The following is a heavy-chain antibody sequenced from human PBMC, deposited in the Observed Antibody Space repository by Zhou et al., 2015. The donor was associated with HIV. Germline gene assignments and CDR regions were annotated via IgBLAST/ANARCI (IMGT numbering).Heavy chain of an antibody. D-gene: IGHD3-16*01. Sequence: VQLGGVWGEAWSSRGGSLRLSCAASGFTISSYGMHWVRQAPGKGLEWVAVIWYDGSNKYYADSVKGRFTISRDNSKNTLYLQMNSLRAEDTAVYYCARGFVGGGMDVWGQGTTVTGLL. J-gene: IGHJ6*02. CDR1: GFTISSYG. V-gene: IGHV3-33*08. CDR3: ARGFVGGGMDV. CDR2: IWYDGSNK.